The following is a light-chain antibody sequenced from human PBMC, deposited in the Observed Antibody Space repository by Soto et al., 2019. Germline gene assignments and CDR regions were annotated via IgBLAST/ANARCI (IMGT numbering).Light chain of an antibody. CDR2: SAS. CDR1: QGISSS. V-gene: IGKV1-9*01. Sequence: IQLTQSPSSLSASVGDRVTITCRARQGISSSLAWYQQKPGKAPKLLIYSASTLQSGVPSRFSGSTSGTDLTLTVSSLQPEDFATYYCQHLDTYSFTFGPGTKVDIK. J-gene: IGKJ3*01. CDR3: QHLDTYSFT.